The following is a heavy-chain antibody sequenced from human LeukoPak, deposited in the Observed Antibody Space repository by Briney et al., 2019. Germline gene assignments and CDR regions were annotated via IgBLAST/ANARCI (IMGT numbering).Heavy chain of an antibody. CDR3: AKRSGYDYWYFDY. Sequence: PGGSLRLSCAASGFTFSSYAMSWVRQAPGKGLEWVSGISGSGGSTYYADSVKGRFTISRDNSKNTLYLQMNSLRAEDTAVYYCAKRSGYDYWYFDYWGRGTLVTISS. D-gene: IGHD5-12*01. CDR2: ISGSGGST. V-gene: IGHV3-23*01. J-gene: IGHJ4*02. CDR1: GFTFSSYA.